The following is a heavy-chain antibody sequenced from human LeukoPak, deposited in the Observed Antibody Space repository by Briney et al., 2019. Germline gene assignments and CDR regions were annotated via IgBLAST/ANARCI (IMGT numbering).Heavy chain of an antibody. CDR1: GGTFSSYA. CDR3: ARDKDSSGWYGLGY. D-gene: IGHD6-19*01. CDR2: IIPIFGTA. Sequence: GASVKVSCKASGGTFSSYAISWVRQAPGQGLEWMGGIIPIFGTANYAQKFQGRVTITADKSTSTAYMELSSLRSEDTAVYYCARDKDSSGWYGLGYWGQGTLVTVSS. J-gene: IGHJ4*02. V-gene: IGHV1-69*06.